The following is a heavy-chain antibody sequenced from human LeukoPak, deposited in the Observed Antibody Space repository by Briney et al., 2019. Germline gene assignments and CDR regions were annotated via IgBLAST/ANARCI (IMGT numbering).Heavy chain of an antibody. CDR3: ARDPISAAGHPFDP. V-gene: IGHV1-2*02. CDR2: INPNCGDT. J-gene: IGHJ5*02. Sequence: ASVKVSCKASGYSFTGYYIHWVRQAPGQGLEWRGWINPNCGDTNYAQKFQGRVSMTRDTSITTAYMEPSRLTSDDTAMYFCARDPISAAGHPFDPWGQGALVIVSS. D-gene: IGHD6-13*01. CDR1: GYSFTGYY.